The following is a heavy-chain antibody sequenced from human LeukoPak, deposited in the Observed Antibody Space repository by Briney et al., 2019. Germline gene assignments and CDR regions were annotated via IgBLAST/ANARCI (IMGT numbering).Heavy chain of an antibody. J-gene: IGHJ4*02. CDR1: GDSITSYY. CDR3: AKHRFGEPRFDN. V-gene: IGHV4-59*08. Sequence: SETLSLTCTVSGDSITSYYWSWIRQPPGEGVGWIGYIFHTGNTNYNPSLKSRVSMSLDTSKSQISLRLNSVTAADTAVYYCAKHRFGEPRFDNWGQGSLVSVSS. CDR2: IFHTGNT. D-gene: IGHD3-10*01.